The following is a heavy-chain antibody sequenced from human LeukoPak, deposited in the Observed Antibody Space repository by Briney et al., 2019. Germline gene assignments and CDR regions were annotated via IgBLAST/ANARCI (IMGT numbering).Heavy chain of an antibody. CDR1: GFTFSSYA. V-gene: IGHV3-23*01. Sequence: PGGSLRLSCTASGFTFSSYAMSWVRQAPGKGLEWVSAITDSGGSTSYADSVRGRFTISRDNSKNTLYLQMNSLRAEDTAEYYCAKDTSARRGSLNGWGQGTLVTVSS. J-gene: IGHJ1*01. D-gene: IGHD2-8*01. CDR2: ITDSGGST. CDR3: AKDTSARRGSLNG.